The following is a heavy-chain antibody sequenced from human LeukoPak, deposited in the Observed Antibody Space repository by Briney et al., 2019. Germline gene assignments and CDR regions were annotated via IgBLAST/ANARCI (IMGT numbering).Heavy chain of an antibody. CDR1: GASISSSNYY. CDR3: ARGRPLRAFDI. V-gene: IGHV4-39*01. CDR2: IYYSGST. J-gene: IGHJ3*02. Sequence: SETLSLTCTVSGASISSSNYYWGWIRQPPGKGLEWIGSIYYSGSTYYNSSLKSRLTISIDTSKNQFSLKLSSVTAADTAVYYCARGRPLRAFDIWGQGTMVTVSS.